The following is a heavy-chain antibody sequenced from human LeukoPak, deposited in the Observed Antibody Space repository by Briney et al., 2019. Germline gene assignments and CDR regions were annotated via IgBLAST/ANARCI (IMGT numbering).Heavy chain of an antibody. V-gene: IGHV4-59*11. D-gene: IGHD2-2*02. Sequence: SETLSLTCTVSGGSISSHYWSWIRQPPGRGLEWIGYIYHSGSTNYNPSLKSRVTISVDTSKRQLSLKLSSVTAADTAMYYCARAEDCGSTSCYMGVDYWGRGTLVTVSS. J-gene: IGHJ4*02. CDR1: GGSISSHY. CDR3: ARAEDCGSTSCYMGVDY. CDR2: IYHSGST.